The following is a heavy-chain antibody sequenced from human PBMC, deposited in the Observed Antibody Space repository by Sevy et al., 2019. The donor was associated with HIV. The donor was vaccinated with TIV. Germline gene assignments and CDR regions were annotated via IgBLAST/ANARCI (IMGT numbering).Heavy chain of an antibody. J-gene: IGHJ4*02. CDR3: ARGKSGYGYALNY. V-gene: IGHV3-66*01. Sequence: GGSLRLSCAASGFTVNSNYMTWVRQAPGKGLEGVSVINSDDATYHADSVKDRFTMSSDKFKNTLYLHMSSLRAEDTAVYYCARGKSGYGYALNYWGQGTLVTVSS. CDR2: INSDDAT. CDR1: GFTVNSNY. D-gene: IGHD5-18*01.